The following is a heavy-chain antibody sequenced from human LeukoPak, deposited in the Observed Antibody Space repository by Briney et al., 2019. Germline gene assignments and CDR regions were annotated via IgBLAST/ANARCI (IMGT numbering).Heavy chain of an antibody. V-gene: IGHV3-21*01. Sequence: PGGSLRLSCAASGFTLSTHTMNWVRQAPGQGLEWVSSMSSNGYDIYYAASVEGRLTISRDSAENSLYLQMNSLRVDDTAVYYCARGHRAWSYWGQGTLVTVSS. CDR3: ARGHRAWSY. D-gene: IGHD3-3*01. J-gene: IGHJ4*02. CDR2: MSSNGYDI. CDR1: GFTLSTHT.